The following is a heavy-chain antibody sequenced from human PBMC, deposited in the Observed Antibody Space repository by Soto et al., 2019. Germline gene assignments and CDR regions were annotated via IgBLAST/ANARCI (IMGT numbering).Heavy chain of an antibody. CDR3: ARLGAFYQALDS. CDR2: IYYAGTT. J-gene: IGHJ4*02. Sequence: QVQLQESGPGLVKPSETLSLRCSVSGASLSPNYWSWFRQPPGKGLQWIGYIYYAGTTTYNPSLNSRLTTTRTTSKNEVSLELTSVTAADTAVYYCARLGAFYQALDSWGQGALVTVSS. V-gene: IGHV4-59*08. CDR1: GASLSPNY. D-gene: IGHD2-2*01.